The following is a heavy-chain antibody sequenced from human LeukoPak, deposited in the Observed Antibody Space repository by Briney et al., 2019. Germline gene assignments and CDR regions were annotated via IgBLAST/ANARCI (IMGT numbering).Heavy chain of an antibody. V-gene: IGHV3-23*01. D-gene: IGHD5-12*01. CDR2: ISGRTGVT. CDR3: AKCGNSGCHLIDY. CDR1: GFTFTTNA. Sequence: GGALRLSCAASGFTFTTNAMSWGRQAPGKGLEWVSAISGRTGVTYYADSAKGRFTISRDNSKSTLYLQMDSLSAEDTAVYYCAKCGNSGCHLIDYWGQGTLSPSPQ. J-gene: IGHJ4*02.